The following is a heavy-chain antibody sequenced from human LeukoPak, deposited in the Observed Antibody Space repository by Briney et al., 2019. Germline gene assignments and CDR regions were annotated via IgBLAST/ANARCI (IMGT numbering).Heavy chain of an antibody. CDR2: IWYDGSKK. CDR3: ARDSSGKYDY. Sequence: GGSLRLSCAASGFSFSSYGMHWVRQAPGKGLEWVAVIWYDGSKKYYADSVKGRFIISRDNSRNTLYLQMNSLRAEDTAVYYCARDSSGKYDYWGQGTLVTVSS. V-gene: IGHV3-33*01. CDR1: GFSFSSYG. J-gene: IGHJ4*02. D-gene: IGHD6-19*01.